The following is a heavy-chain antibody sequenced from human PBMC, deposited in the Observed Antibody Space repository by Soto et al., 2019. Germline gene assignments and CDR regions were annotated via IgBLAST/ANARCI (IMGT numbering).Heavy chain of an antibody. V-gene: IGHV1-69*13. Sequence: GASVKVSCKASGGTFSSYAISCVRQAPGQGLEWMGGIIPIFGTANYAQKFQGRVTITADESTSTAYMELSSLRSEDTAVYYCARDPNGAVAAHIGTSSDYWGQGTLVTVSS. D-gene: IGHD6-19*01. J-gene: IGHJ4*02. CDR3: ARDPNGAVAAHIGTSSDY. CDR2: IIPIFGTA. CDR1: GGTFSSYA.